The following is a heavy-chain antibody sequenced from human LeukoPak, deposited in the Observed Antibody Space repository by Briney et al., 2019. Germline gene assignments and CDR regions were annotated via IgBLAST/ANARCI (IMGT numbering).Heavy chain of an antibody. Sequence: SQTLSLSCTVSGGSIICGSYYSGWIRQPAGNGLEWIGRIYTSGSTNYNPSLKSRVTISVDTSKNQFSLKLSSVTAAHTAGYYLAREERWLQLIFEYWGQGTLVTVFS. D-gene: IGHD5-24*01. V-gene: IGHV4-61*02. CDR2: IYTSGST. CDR3: AREERWLQLIFEY. J-gene: IGHJ4*02. CDR1: GGSIICGSYY.